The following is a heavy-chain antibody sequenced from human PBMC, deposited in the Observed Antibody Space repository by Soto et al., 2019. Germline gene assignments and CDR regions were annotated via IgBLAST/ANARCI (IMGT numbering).Heavy chain of an antibody. Sequence: SQTLSLTCAISGDSVSSNSAAWNWIRQSPSRGLEWLGRTYYRSKWYSDYGVSVRSRITINPDTSKNQVVLTMTNMDPMDTGTYYCAHKGPEDWPLDYWGQGTLVTVSS. J-gene: IGHJ4*02. CDR2: TYYRSKWYS. V-gene: IGHV6-1*01. CDR3: AHKGPEDWPLDY. D-gene: IGHD3-9*01. CDR1: GDSVSSNSAA.